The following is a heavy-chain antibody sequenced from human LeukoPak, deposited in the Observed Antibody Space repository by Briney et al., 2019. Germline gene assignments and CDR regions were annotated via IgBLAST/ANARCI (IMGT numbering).Heavy chain of an antibody. Sequence: GGSLRLSCAAPGFTFSSYWMDWVRQAPGKGLVWVSRISSDGKSISYVDSVKGRFTISRDNAKNTLYLQMNSLRVEDTAVYYCARDGGCIKGVCYDQFGYWGQGILVTVSS. D-gene: IGHD2-8*01. J-gene: IGHJ4*02. CDR1: GFTFSSYW. CDR2: ISSDGKSI. CDR3: ARDGGCIKGVCYDQFGY. V-gene: IGHV3-74*01.